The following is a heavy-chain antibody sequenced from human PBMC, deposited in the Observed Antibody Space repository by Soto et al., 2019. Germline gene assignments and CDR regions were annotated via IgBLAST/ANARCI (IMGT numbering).Heavy chain of an antibody. CDR2: IYYSGST. D-gene: IGHD1-26*01. CDR1: GGSISSSSYY. Sequence: PSETLSLTCTVSGGSISSSSYYWGWIRQPPGKGLEWIGSIYYSGSTYYNPSLKSRGTISVDTSKNQFSLKLSSVTAADTAVYYCARKFRLKGAIRHFDYWGQGTLVTVSS. J-gene: IGHJ4*02. V-gene: IGHV4-39*01. CDR3: ARKFRLKGAIRHFDY.